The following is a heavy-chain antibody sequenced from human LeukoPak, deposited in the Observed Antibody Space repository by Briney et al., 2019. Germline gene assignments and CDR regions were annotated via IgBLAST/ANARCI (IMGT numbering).Heavy chain of an antibody. V-gene: IGHV4-59*11. CDR1: GGSISSHY. J-gene: IGHJ4*02. CDR2: IYYSGST. D-gene: IGHD2-21*02. CDR3: ARGRGGDYEH. Sequence: SETLSLTCTVSGGSISSHYWSWIRQPPGKGLEWIGYIYYSGSTNYNPSLKSRVTISVDTSKNQFSLKLSSVTAADTAVYYCARGRGGDYEHWGQGTLVTVSS.